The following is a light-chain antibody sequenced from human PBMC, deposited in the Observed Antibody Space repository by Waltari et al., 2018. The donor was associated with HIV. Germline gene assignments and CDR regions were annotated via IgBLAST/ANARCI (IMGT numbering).Light chain of an antibody. CDR3: SSYTGRISL. CDR2: EGK. J-gene: IGLJ2*01. V-gene: IGLV2-14*01. CDR1: SSDVNEFTF. Sequence: QSALTQPASVSGSPGQSITISCTGPSSDVNEFTFVSWYQQHPGKAPKVIIYEGKYRSSGVSPRFSGSKSGITASLTISGLQTDDEADYYCSSYTGRISLFGGGTKLTVL.